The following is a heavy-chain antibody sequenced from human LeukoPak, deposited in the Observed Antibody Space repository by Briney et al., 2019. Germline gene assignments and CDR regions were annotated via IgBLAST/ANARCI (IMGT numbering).Heavy chain of an antibody. D-gene: IGHD6-13*01. Sequence: GGSLRLSCTASGFTFGDYAMSWFRQAPGKGLEWVGFIRSKAYGGTTEYAASVKGRFTISRDGSKSIAYLQMNSLKTEDTAVYYCTRASPYSSSWYPRPERFDYWGQGTLVTVSS. V-gene: IGHV3-49*01. CDR3: TRASPYSSSWYPRPERFDY. CDR1: GFTFGDYA. J-gene: IGHJ4*02. CDR2: IRSKAYGGTT.